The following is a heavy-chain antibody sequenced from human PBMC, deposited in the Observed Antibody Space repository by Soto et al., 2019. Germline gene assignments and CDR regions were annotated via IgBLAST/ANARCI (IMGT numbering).Heavy chain of an antibody. J-gene: IGHJ6*02. Sequence: SETLSLTCSVSGGSISSGYYYWSWIRQPPGKGLEWIGNIYYSGNNYYNPSLKSRLIILIDTSMNQFSLKVGSVNAADTAVYYWASSSLYGMDVWGQGTTVTVSS. CDR3: ASSSLYGMDV. CDR2: IYYSGNN. CDR1: GGSISSGYYY. V-gene: IGHV4-30-4*01.